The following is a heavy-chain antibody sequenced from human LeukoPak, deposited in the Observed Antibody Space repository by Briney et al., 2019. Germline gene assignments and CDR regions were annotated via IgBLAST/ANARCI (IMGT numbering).Heavy chain of an antibody. CDR1: GFTFSDYY. J-gene: IGHJ2*01. V-gene: IGHV3-11*05. CDR2: VSTDSTYT. CDR3: TREDNRYFDL. D-gene: IGHD1-1*01. Sequence: PGGSLRLSCTASGFTFSDYYMTWICQAPGKGLEWLSYVSTDSTYTNYADSVKGRFTISRDNAKSSLYLQLNSLTAEDTAVYYCTREDNRYFDLWGRGTLVTVSS.